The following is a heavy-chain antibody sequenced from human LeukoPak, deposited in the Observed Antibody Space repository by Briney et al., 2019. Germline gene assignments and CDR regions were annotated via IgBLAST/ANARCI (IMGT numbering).Heavy chain of an antibody. CDR1: GFTFNNYA. V-gene: IGHV3-23*01. CDR2: ISGFGGST. Sequence: GGSLRLSCAASGFTFNNYAMNWVRQDPGKGLEWVSGISGFGGSTYYAPSVKGRLTISRDNFGNMLYLHLDSLRVEDTAIYYCARRSGSSWSSFDYWGQGALVTVSS. CDR3: ARRSGSSWSSFDY. D-gene: IGHD6-13*01. J-gene: IGHJ4*02.